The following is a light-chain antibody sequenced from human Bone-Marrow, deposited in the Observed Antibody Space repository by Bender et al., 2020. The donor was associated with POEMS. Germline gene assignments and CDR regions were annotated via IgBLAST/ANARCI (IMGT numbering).Light chain of an antibody. CDR1: SSNTGNNYV. Sequence: QTVVTQEPSLTVSPGQKVTISCSGSSSNTGNNYVSWYQQLPETAPRLLIYGYNNRPSGVPDRFSGSKSGTSASLAITGLQAEDEGDYYCQSYDNSLGGWVFGGGTKLTVL. CDR3: QSYDNSLGGWV. J-gene: IGLJ3*02. CDR2: GYN. V-gene: IGLV1-40*01.